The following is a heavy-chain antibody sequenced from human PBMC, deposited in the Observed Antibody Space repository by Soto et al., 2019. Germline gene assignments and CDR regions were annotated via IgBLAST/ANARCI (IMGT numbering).Heavy chain of an antibody. CDR3: ARFVGGSTSPFDF. D-gene: IGHD2-2*01. CDR2: IRGNADST. Sequence: EVQLLESGGGLVQPGGSLRLSCAASGFTFSSYAMTWVRQAPGKGLEWVSTIRGNADSTKYADSVKGRFTISRDNSKKTLSVQMNSLRAEDTAVYYCARFVGGSTSPFDFWGQGTLVTVST. V-gene: IGHV3-23*01. J-gene: IGHJ4*02. CDR1: GFTFSSYA.